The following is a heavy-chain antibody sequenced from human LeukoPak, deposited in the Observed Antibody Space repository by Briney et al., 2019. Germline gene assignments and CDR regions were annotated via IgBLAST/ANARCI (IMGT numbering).Heavy chain of an antibody. CDR1: GGSFSGYY. CDR3: ARRAQYYYDSSGYPY. J-gene: IGHJ4*02. Sequence: PSETLSLTCAVYGGSFSGYYWSWIRQPPGKGLEWIGEINHSGSTNYNPSLKSRVIISVDTSKNQFSLKLSSVTAADTAVYYCARRAQYYYDSSGYPYWGQGTLVTVSS. V-gene: IGHV4-34*01. CDR2: INHSGST. D-gene: IGHD3-22*01.